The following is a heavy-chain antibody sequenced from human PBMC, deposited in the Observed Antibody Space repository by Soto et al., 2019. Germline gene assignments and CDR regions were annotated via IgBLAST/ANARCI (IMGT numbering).Heavy chain of an antibody. D-gene: IGHD2-15*01. Sequence: ASVKVSCKASGYTFTSYGISWVRQAPGQGLEWMGWISAYNGNTNYAQKLQGRVTMTTDTSTSTAYMELRSLRSDDTAVYYCARDPRRYCSGGSCYAWFDPWGQGTLVTVSS. CDR1: GYTFTSYG. CDR2: ISAYNGNT. CDR3: ARDPRRYCSGGSCYAWFDP. J-gene: IGHJ5*02. V-gene: IGHV1-18*01.